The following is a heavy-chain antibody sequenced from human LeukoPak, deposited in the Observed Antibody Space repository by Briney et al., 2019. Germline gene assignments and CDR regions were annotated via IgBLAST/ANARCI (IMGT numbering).Heavy chain of an antibody. Sequence: ASVKVSCKASEYTFTSYDINWVRQATGQGLEWMGWMNPNSGNTGYAQKFQGRVTMTRNTSISTAYMELSSLRSEDTAVYYCARGCSSTSCHSRDFDYWGQGTLVTVSS. CDR3: ARGCSSTSCHSRDFDY. CDR1: EYTFTSYD. D-gene: IGHD2-2*01. J-gene: IGHJ4*02. V-gene: IGHV1-8*01. CDR2: MNPNSGNT.